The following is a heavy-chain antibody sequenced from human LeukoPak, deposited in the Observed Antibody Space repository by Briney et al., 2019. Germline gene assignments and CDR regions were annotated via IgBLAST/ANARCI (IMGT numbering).Heavy chain of an antibody. J-gene: IGHJ4*02. V-gene: IGHV3-9*01. D-gene: IGHD6-19*01. CDR2: ISWNSGSI. CDR3: TLSSGWYYFDY. CDR1: GFTFDDYA. Sequence: GGSLRLSCAASGFTFDDYAMHWLRQAPGKGLEGVSGISWNSGSIGYADSVKGRFTISRDNAKNSLYLQMNSLRAEGTALYYCTLSSGWYYFDYWGQGTLVTVSS.